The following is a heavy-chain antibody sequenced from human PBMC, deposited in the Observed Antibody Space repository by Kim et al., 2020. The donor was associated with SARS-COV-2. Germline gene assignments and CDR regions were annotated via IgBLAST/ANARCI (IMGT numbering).Heavy chain of an antibody. Sequence: PSLKGRVTISVDTSKNQFSLKLSSVTAADTAVYYCARAVYYDSSGSHFDYWGQGTLVTVSS. CDR3: ARAVYYDSSGSHFDY. V-gene: IGHV4-34*01. J-gene: IGHJ4*02. D-gene: IGHD3-22*01.